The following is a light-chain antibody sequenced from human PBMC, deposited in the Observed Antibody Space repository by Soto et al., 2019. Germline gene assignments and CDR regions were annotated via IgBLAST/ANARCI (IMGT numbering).Light chain of an antibody. J-gene: IGLJ3*02. V-gene: IGLV1-40*01. CDR1: SSNIGAGYN. Sequence: QSALTQPPSVSGAPGQRVTISCTGSSSNIGAGYNVHWYQQLPGTAPKLLIYGNSNRPSGVPDRFSGSKSGTSASLAITGLQAEDEAEYYCQSYDSSLSGFWVFGGGTKLTVL. CDR3: QSYDSSLSGFWV. CDR2: GNS.